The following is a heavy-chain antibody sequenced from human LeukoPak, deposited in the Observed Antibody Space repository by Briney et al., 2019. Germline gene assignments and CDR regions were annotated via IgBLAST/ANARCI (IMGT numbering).Heavy chain of an antibody. J-gene: IGHJ3*02. D-gene: IGHD6-13*01. Sequence: SQTLSLTCTVSGGSISSGGYYWSWIRQHPGKGLEWIGYIYYSGSTYYNPSLKSRVTISVDTSKNQFSLKLSSVTAADTAVYYCAGRSSWYFDVFLGAFDIWGQGTMVTVSS. CDR2: IYYSGST. V-gene: IGHV4-31*03. CDR1: GGSISSGGYY. CDR3: AGRSSWYFDVFLGAFDI.